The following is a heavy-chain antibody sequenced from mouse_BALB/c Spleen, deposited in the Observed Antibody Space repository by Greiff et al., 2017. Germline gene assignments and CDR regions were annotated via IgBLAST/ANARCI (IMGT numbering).Heavy chain of an antibody. V-gene: IGHV1-77*01. CDR3: ARHGYSYAMDY. J-gene: IGHJ4*01. D-gene: IGHD1-2*01. CDR1: GYTFTDYV. Sequence: QVQLQQSGPELVKPGASVKMSCKASGYTFTDYVISWVKQRTGQGLEWIGEIYPGSGSTYYNEKFKGKATLTADKSSNTAYMPLSSLTSEDSAVYFCARHGYSYAMDYWGQGTSVTVSS. CDR2: IYPGSGST.